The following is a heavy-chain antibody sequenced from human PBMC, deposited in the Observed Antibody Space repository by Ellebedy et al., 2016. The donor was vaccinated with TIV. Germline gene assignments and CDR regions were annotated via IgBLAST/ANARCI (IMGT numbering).Heavy chain of an antibody. CDR2: IYYSGST. CDR3: AKTKHYSENSGPLDD. Sequence: SETLSLTCTVSGGPIRSSSFWGWIRPPPGKGLEWIGTIYYSGSTYYNPSLKSRVAISVDTSKNQFSLKLTSVSAADTAVYYCAKTKHYSENSGPLDDWGQGTLVTVSS. D-gene: IGHD3-22*01. V-gene: IGHV4-39*07. CDR1: GGPIRSSSF. J-gene: IGHJ4*02.